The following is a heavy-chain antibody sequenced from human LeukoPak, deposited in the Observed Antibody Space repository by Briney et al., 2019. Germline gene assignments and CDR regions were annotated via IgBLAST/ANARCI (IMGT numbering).Heavy chain of an antibody. V-gene: IGHV3-21*01. D-gene: IGHD3-10*01. J-gene: IGHJ5*02. CDR2: ISSSSSYI. Sequence: PGGSLRLSCAASGFTFSSYSMNWVRQAPGKGLEWVSSISSSSSYIYYADLVKGRFTISRDDAKNSLYLQMNSLRAEDTAVYYCARERRITMVRGVISYNWFDPWGQGTLVTVSS. CDR3: ARERRITMVRGVISYNWFDP. CDR1: GFTFSSYS.